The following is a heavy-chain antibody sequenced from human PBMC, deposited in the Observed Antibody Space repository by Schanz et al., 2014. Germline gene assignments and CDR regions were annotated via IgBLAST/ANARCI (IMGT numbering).Heavy chain of an antibody. Sequence: QVQLVQSGAEVKKPGASVKVSCKASGYTFTSYGISWVRQAPGQGLEWMGWISAYNGNTKYPQKLQGRVTMTTDTSTSTAYMELRSLRSDDTAVYYYARSAGRDFWSGYYTRFDYWGQGTLVTVSS. J-gene: IGHJ4*02. D-gene: IGHD3-3*01. CDR2: ISAYNGNT. V-gene: IGHV1-18*01. CDR3: ARSAGRDFWSGYYTRFDY. CDR1: GYTFTSYG.